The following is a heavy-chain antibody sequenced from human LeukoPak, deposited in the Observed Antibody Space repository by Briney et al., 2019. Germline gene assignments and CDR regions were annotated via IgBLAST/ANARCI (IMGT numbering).Heavy chain of an antibody. CDR1: GGSISSSRYY. V-gene: IGHV4-39*01. D-gene: IGHD2-2*03. CDR2: IYYSGST. CDR3: ARHDFGYCSSTSCYQGDYYYGMDV. J-gene: IGHJ6*02. Sequence: PSEALSLTCTVSGGSISSSRYYWGWIRQPPGKGLEWIGSIYYSGSTYYNPSLKSRVTISVDTSKNQFSLKLSSVTAADTAVYYCARHDFGYCSSTSCYQGDYYYGMDVWGQGTTVTVSS.